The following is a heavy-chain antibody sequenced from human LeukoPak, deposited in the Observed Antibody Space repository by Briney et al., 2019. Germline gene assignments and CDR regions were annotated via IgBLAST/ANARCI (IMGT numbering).Heavy chain of an antibody. V-gene: IGHV4-59*01. CDR3: ARQVRTTVHFDP. CDR1: GGSISSYY. D-gene: IGHD4-17*01. CDR2: IYYSGST. J-gene: IGHJ5*02. Sequence: PSETLSLTCTVSGGSISSYYWSWIRQPPGKGLEWIGYIYYSGSTNYNPSLKSRVTISIDTSKNQFSLKLRSVTAADTAVYFCARQVRTTVHFDPWGQGTLVTVSS.